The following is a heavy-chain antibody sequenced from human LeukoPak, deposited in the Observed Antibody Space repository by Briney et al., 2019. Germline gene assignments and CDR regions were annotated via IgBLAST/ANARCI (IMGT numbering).Heavy chain of an antibody. Sequence: GASVKVSCKASGGTFSSYAISWVRQAPGQGLEWMRGIIPIFGTANYAQKFQGRVTITADESTSTAYMELSSLRSEDTAVYYCASWAAAGNYYYYYMDVWGKGTTVTVSS. V-gene: IGHV1-69*13. CDR1: GGTFSSYA. CDR3: ASWAAAGNYYYYYMDV. D-gene: IGHD6-13*01. J-gene: IGHJ6*03. CDR2: IIPIFGTA.